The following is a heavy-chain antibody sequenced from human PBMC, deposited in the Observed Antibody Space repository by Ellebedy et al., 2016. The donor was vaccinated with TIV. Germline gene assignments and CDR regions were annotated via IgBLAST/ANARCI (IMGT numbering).Heavy chain of an antibody. D-gene: IGHD1-1*01. J-gene: IGHJ4*02. Sequence: PGGSLRLSCSASGFTFSTYAMHWVRQAPEKGLEYVSSISHTGPYKYYADSVRGRFTISRDNSTNTVYRTIRSLSGEDTAVYYCMPPGDWERTPFDNWGQGTLVTVSS. CDR1: GFTFSTYA. CDR2: ISHTGPYK. V-gene: IGHV3-64D*09. CDR3: MPPGDWERTPFDN.